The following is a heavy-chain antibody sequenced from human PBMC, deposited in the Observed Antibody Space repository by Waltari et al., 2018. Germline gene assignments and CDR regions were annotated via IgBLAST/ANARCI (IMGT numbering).Heavy chain of an antibody. Sequence: EVQLVESGGLVVQPGWSLRLSCAASGFTFDDFSIHWVRQAPGKGLEWVGLIGSDGYRTYYADSVKGRFTISRDNRKKSLYLQLNSVTTEDTALYYCTKEKRGSNWSVFDYWGLGTLVTVSS. CDR1: GFTFDDFS. CDR2: IGSDGYRT. D-gene: IGHD6-13*01. V-gene: IGHV3-43*01. J-gene: IGHJ4*02. CDR3: TKEKRGSNWSVFDY.